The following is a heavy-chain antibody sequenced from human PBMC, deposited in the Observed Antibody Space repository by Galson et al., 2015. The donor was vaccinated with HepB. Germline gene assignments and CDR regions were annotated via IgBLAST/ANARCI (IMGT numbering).Heavy chain of an antibody. V-gene: IGHV1-46*03. CDR3: ARGEGGDYGDYQAFDI. Sequence: VKVSCKASGYTFTSYYMHWVRQAPGQGLEWMGIINPSGGSTSYAQKFQGRVTMTRDTSTSTVYMVLSSLRSEDTAVYYCARGEGGDYGDYQAFDIWGQGTMVTVSS. CDR2: INPSGGST. D-gene: IGHD4-17*01. CDR1: GYTFTSYY. J-gene: IGHJ3*02.